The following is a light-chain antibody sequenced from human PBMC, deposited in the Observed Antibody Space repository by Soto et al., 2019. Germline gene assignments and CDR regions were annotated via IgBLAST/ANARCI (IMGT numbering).Light chain of an antibody. Sequence: QSSLTQPRSVSGSPGQSVTISCTGTSSDVGGYNYVSWYQQHPGKAPKLMIYDASKRPSGVPDRFSGSKSGTTASLTISGLQAEDEADYYCCSYARSNTYLFGTGTKVTVL. CDR1: SSDVGGYNY. J-gene: IGLJ1*01. CDR3: CSYARSNTYL. CDR2: DAS. V-gene: IGLV2-11*01.